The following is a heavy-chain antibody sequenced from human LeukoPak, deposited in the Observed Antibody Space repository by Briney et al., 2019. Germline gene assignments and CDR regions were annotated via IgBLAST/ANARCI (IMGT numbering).Heavy chain of an antibody. Sequence: SETLSLTCTVSGGSISSSSYYWGWIRQPPGKGLEWIGSIYYSGSTYYNPSLKSRVTISVDTPKNQFSLKLSSVTAADTAVYYCARRMGGDYVFDYWGQGTLVTVSS. CDR3: ARRMGGDYVFDY. V-gene: IGHV4-39*01. CDR2: IYYSGST. D-gene: IGHD4-17*01. CDR1: GGSISSSSYY. J-gene: IGHJ4*02.